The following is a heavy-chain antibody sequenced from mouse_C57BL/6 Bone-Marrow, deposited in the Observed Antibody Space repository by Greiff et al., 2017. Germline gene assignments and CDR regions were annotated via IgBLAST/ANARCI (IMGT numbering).Heavy chain of an antibody. Sequence: EVQGVESGGGLVQPGGSLKLSCAASGFTFSDYYMYWVRQTPEKRLEWVAYISNGGGSTYYPDTVKGRFTISRDNATNTLYLQMSRLKSEDTAMYYCARSGTLYAMDYWGQGTSVTVSS. CDR3: ARSGTLYAMDY. J-gene: IGHJ4*01. CDR1: GFTFSDYY. D-gene: IGHD4-1*01. CDR2: ISNGGGST. V-gene: IGHV5-12*01.